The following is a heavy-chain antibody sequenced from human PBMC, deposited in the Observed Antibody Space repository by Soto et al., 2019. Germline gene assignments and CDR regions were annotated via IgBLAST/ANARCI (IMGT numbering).Heavy chain of an antibody. CDR3: AKSRSGSSWSQGMDV. V-gene: IGHV3-30*18. D-gene: IGHD6-13*01. J-gene: IGHJ6*02. CDR1: GFTFSSYA. CDR2: ISYDGSNK. Sequence: PGGSLRLSCAASGFTFSSYAMHWVRQAPGKGLEWVALISYDGSNKYYVDSVKGRFTISRDNSKNTLYLQMNSLRAEDTAVYYCAKSRSGSSWSQGMDVWGQGTTVTVSS.